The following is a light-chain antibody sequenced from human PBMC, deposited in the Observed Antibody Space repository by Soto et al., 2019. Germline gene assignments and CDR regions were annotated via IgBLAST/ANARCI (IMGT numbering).Light chain of an antibody. CDR2: KAS. J-gene: IGKJ2*01. Sequence: DIQMTQSPSTLSASVGDRVTISCRASQSIVRYLAWYQQKPGQAPKLLIYKASTLESGVPSRFSGSGSGTEFTLTISSLQPDDFATYYCQQYNSYLYAFGQGTKLEI. CDR1: QSIVRY. CDR3: QQYNSYLYA. V-gene: IGKV1-5*03.